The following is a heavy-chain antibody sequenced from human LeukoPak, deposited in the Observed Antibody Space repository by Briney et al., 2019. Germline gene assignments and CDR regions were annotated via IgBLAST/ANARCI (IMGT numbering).Heavy chain of an antibody. Sequence: GGSLRLSCAASGFTFSSYSMNWVRQAPGKGLEWVSSISGSSSHIYYADSVKGRFTISRDNAKNSLYLQMNSLRAEDTAVYYCARDRGDAYNPYYFDYWGQGTLVTVSS. CDR2: ISGSSSHI. CDR1: GFTFSSYS. J-gene: IGHJ4*02. D-gene: IGHD5-24*01. V-gene: IGHV3-21*01. CDR3: ARDRGDAYNPYYFDY.